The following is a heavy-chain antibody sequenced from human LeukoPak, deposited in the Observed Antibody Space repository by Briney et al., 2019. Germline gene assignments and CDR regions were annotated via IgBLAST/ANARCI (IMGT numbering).Heavy chain of an antibody. J-gene: IGHJ6*03. V-gene: IGHV4-61*02. CDR1: GGSISSGSYY. Sequence: TLSLTCTVSGGSISSGSYYWSWIRQPAGKGLEWIGRIYTSGSTNYNPSLKSRVTISVDTSKNQFSLKLSSVTAADTAVYYCARGQLLWFGNDKYYMDVWGKGTTVTISS. D-gene: IGHD3-10*01. CDR3: ARGQLLWFGNDKYYMDV. CDR2: IYTSGST.